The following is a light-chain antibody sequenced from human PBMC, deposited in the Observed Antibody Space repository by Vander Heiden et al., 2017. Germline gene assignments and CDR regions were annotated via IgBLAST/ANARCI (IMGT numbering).Light chain of an antibody. J-gene: IGKJ4*01. CDR3: QQFNSYPKLT. Sequence: IQLTQSLSSLSASVGDRVTITCRASQGISSALAWYQQKPGKAPKLLIYDASSLESGVPSRFSGSGSGTDFTLAISSLLPEDFATYYCQQFNSYPKLTFGGGTKVEIK. CDR2: DAS. CDR1: QGISSA. V-gene: IGKV1-13*02.